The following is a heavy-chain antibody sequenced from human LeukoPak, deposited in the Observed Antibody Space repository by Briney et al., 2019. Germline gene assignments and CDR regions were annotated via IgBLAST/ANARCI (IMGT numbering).Heavy chain of an antibody. V-gene: IGHV1-46*01. CDR1: GYTFTSNY. D-gene: IGHD4-17*01. Sequence: ASVKVSCKASGYTFTSNYIHWVRQAPGQGLEWMGMIYPRDGSTSYAQKFQGRVTITADESTSTAYMELSSLRSEDTAVYYCARGTVTMGIDYWGQGTLVTVSS. CDR3: ARGTVTMGIDY. J-gene: IGHJ4*02. CDR2: IYPRDGST.